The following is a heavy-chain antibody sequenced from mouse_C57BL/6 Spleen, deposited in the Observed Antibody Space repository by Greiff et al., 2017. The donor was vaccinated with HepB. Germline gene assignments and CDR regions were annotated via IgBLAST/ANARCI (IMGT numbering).Heavy chain of an antibody. D-gene: IGHD3-2*02. Sequence: EVKLVESGGGLVQPGRSLKLSCAASGFTFSDYYMYWVRQTPEKRLEWVAYISNGGGSTYYPDTVKGRFTISRDNAKNTLYLQMSRLKSEDTAMYYCARPSSGYFDYWGQGTTLTVSS. CDR3: ARPSSGYFDY. CDR1: GFTFSDYY. J-gene: IGHJ2*01. V-gene: IGHV5-12*01. CDR2: ISNGGGST.